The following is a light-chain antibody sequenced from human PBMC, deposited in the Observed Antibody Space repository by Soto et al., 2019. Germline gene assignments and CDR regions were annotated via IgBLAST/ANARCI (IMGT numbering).Light chain of an antibody. J-gene: IGLJ1*01. V-gene: IGLV2-14*01. CDR3: SSYTSSSTPYV. Sequence: QSALTQPASVSGSPGQSITISCTGTSSDVGGYNFVSWYQQHPGKAPKLVIYDVSYRPSGLSNRFSGSKSGNTASLNISGPQAEDEADYYCSSYTSSSTPYVFGTGTKVTVL. CDR2: DVS. CDR1: SSDVGGYNF.